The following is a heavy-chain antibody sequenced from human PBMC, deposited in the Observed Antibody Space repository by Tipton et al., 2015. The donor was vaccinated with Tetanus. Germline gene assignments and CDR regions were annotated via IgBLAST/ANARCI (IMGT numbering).Heavy chain of an antibody. V-gene: IGHV4-59*12. D-gene: IGHD3-9*01. J-gene: IGHJ4*02. CDR3: ARDAGAGATIWGTAY. CDR1: GGSINNYY. CDR2: ISYSGST. Sequence: TLSLTCTVSGGSINNYYWSWIRQPPWKGLEWIGYISYSGSTNSNPSLKSRVTISVDASKNQFSLELTSVTAADTAVYYCARDAGAGATIWGTAYWGQGTLVTVSS.